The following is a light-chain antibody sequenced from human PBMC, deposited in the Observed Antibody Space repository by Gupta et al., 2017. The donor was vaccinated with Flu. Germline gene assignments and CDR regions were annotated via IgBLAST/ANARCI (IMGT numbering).Light chain of an antibody. V-gene: IGLV1-40*01. CDR2: GHS. CDR3: QYYASSMGGWVV. J-gene: IGLJ1*01. CDR1: SSNIGAGYD. Sequence: QSVLTQPPSVSGAPGQRVTISRTGSSSNIGAGYDVPWYQQIPGTDQNLRIDGHSNRPSGVPDRFACSKAGASDSLDLTGRHAEDDAEEDYQYYASSMGGWVVFGTGTKVTVL.